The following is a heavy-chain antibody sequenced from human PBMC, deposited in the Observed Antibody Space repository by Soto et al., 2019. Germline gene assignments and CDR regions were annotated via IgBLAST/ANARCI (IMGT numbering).Heavy chain of an antibody. Sequence: QVQLVESGGGVVQPGTSLRLSCEASGFTFNSFGMHWVREAAGKGLEWVAMIWHDGTNKYYVDSVKGRFTISRDNSKDTLHLQINNLRAEDTAVYYCARTGPQTVQSISYYDGLDVWGQRITVTVSS. CDR2: IWHDGTNK. CDR3: ARTGPQTVQSISYYDGLDV. V-gene: IGHV3-33*01. CDR1: GFTFNSFG. J-gene: IGHJ6*02. D-gene: IGHD1-1*01.